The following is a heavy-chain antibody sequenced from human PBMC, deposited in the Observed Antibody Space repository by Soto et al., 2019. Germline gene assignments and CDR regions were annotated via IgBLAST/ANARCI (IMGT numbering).Heavy chain of an antibody. Sequence: EVQLVESGGGLVQPGGSLRLSCAASGFTVSSNYMSWVRQAPGKGLEWVSVIYSGGSTNYADSVKGRFTISRHNSKNTLYLQMNSLRAEDTAVYYCASLYLGSIDLWGRGTLVTVSS. V-gene: IGHV3-53*04. J-gene: IGHJ2*01. D-gene: IGHD3-10*02. CDR1: GFTVSSNY. CDR3: ASLYLGSIDL. CDR2: IYSGGST.